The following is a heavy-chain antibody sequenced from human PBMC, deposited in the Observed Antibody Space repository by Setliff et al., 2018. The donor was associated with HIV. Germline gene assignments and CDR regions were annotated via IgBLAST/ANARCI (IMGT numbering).Heavy chain of an antibody. J-gene: IGHJ4*02. V-gene: IGHV1-69*04. D-gene: IGHD3-22*01. CDR3: VRDYYDSSGYIFFPGLPDY. CDR2: IIPILGIA. Sequence: SVKVSCKASGGTFSSYTISWVRQAPGQGLEWMGRIIPILGIANYAQKFQGRVTMTRDTSISTAYMALSRLRSDDTAVYYCVRDYYDSSGYIFFPGLPDYWGQGTLVTVSS. CDR1: GGTFSSYT.